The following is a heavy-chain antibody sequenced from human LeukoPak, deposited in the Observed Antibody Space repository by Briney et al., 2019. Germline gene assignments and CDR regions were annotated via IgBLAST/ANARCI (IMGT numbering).Heavy chain of an antibody. J-gene: IGHJ3*02. CDR2: ISYDGSNK. D-gene: IGHD3-22*01. Sequence: PGRSLRLSCAASGFTFSSYAMHWVRQAPGKGLEWVAVISYDGSNKYYADSVKGRFTISRDNSKNTLYLQMNSLRAEDTAVYYCRGGDYYDSSGYYDAFDIWGQGTMVTVSS. CDR1: GFTFSSYA. V-gene: IGHV3-30-3*01. CDR3: RGGDYYDSSGYYDAFDI.